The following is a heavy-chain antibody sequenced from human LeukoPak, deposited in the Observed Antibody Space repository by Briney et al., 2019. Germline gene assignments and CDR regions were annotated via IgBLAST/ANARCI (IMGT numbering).Heavy chain of an antibody. V-gene: IGHV1-69*02. D-gene: IGHD6-6*01. CDR1: GGTFSAYS. Sequence: SVKVSCKASGGTFSAYSFNWVRQAPGQGLEWMGRIIPILGIANYAQKFRGRVTITADKSASTAYMDLSSLRSEDTAVYYCARAGQLSTGAYFDYWGQGTLVTVSS. CDR3: ARAGQLSTGAYFDY. J-gene: IGHJ4*02. CDR2: IIPILGIA.